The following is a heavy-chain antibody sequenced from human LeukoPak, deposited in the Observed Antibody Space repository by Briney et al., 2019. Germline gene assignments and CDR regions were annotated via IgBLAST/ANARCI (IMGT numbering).Heavy chain of an antibody. D-gene: IGHD3-10*01. CDR1: GGSIRGYY. CDR3: ARRYGSGSSGTFDY. Sequence: SETLSLTCNVSGGSIRGYYWSWIRQPPGKGLEWIGYIYSSGSTNYNPSLKSRVTMSVDTSKNQFSLKLSSVTAADTAVYYCARRYGSGSSGTFDYWGQGTLVTVSS. V-gene: IGHV4-59*01. CDR2: IYSSGST. J-gene: IGHJ4*02.